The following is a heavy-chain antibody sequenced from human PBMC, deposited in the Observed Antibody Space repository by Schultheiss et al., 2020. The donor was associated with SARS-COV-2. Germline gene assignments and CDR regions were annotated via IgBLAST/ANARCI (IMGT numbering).Heavy chain of an antibody. D-gene: IGHD5-24*01. V-gene: IGHV3-23*01. CDR2: ISGNAIKT. Sequence: GGSLRLSCIVSGFTFNDYAMTWVRQAPGKGLEWVSGISGNAIKTYYADSVKGRFTISRDNSRNTLYLQLNSLGAEDTALYYCARNRRMATKKDAFDIWGQGTMVTVSS. CDR3: ARNRRMATKKDAFDI. CDR1: GFTFNDYA. J-gene: IGHJ3*02.